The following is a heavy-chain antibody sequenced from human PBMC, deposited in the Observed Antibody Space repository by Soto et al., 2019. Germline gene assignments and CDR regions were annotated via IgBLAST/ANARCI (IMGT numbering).Heavy chain of an antibody. D-gene: IGHD2-8*01. CDR3: ARGGLGYCTNGVCYGAFDI. Sequence: RASVKVSCKASGGTFSCYAISWVRQAPGQGLEWMGGIIPIFGTANYAQKFQGRVTITADESTSTAYMELSSLRSEDTAVYYCARGGLGYCTNGVCYGAFDIWGQGTMVTVS. V-gene: IGHV1-69*13. CDR1: GGTFSCYA. CDR2: IIPIFGTA. J-gene: IGHJ3*02.